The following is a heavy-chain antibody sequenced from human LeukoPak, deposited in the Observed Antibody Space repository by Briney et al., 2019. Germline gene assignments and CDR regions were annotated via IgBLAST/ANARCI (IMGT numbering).Heavy chain of an antibody. CDR1: GGSISSYY. D-gene: IGHD1-26*01. V-gene: IGHV4-4*07. CDR2: IYASGST. Sequence: SETLSLTCTVSGGSISSYYWSWIRQPAGRGLEWIRRIYASGSTNYNPSLKSRVTMSVDTSKNQFSLKLSSVTAADTAVYYCASIDTTDAFDLWGQGTMVTVSS. CDR3: ASIDTTDAFDL. J-gene: IGHJ3*01.